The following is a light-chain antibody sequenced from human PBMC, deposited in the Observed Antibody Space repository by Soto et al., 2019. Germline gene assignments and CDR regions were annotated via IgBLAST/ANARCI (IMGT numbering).Light chain of an antibody. CDR2: AAS. CDR3: QQSYSTPIT. Sequence: DIQMTQSPSSLSASVGDRVTITCRASQSISSYLNWYQQNPGKAPKLLISAASSLQSGVPSRFSGSGSGTDFTLTISSLQPEDFATYYCQQSYSTPITFGQGTRLEIK. CDR1: QSISSY. J-gene: IGKJ5*01. V-gene: IGKV1-39*01.